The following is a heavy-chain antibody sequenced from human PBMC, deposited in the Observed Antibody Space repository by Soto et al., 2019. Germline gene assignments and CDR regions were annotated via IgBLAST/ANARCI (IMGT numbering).Heavy chain of an antibody. CDR1: GFTFSSYG. J-gene: IGHJ4*02. V-gene: IGHV3-30*18. Sequence: QVQLVESGGGVVQPGRSLRLSCAASGFTFSSYGRHWVRQAPGKGLEWVAVISYDGSNKYYADSVKGRFTISRDNSKNTMYLQMNRLRAEYTAVYYCAKDMVAVVVVAALNYWGQGTLVTVSS. CDR2: ISYDGSNK. CDR3: AKDMVAVVVVAALNY. D-gene: IGHD2-15*01.